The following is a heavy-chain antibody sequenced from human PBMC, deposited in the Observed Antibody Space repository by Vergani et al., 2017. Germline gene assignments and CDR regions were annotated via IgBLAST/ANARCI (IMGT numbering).Heavy chain of an antibody. J-gene: IGHJ4*02. Sequence: VQLVESGPGLVKPSQTLSLTCTVSGGSISSGSYYWSWIRQPAGKGLEWIGRIYTSGSTNYNPSLKSRVTISVDTSKNQFSLKLSSVTAADTAVYYCARVCGGDCYSFDYWGQGTLVTVSS. CDR3: ARVCGGDCYSFDY. D-gene: IGHD2-21*02. CDR2: IYTSGST. CDR1: GGSISSGSYY. V-gene: IGHV4-61*02.